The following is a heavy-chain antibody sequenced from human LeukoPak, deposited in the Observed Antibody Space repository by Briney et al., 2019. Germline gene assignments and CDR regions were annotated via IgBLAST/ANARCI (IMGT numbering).Heavy chain of an antibody. Sequence: GASVKVSCKASGGTFSSYAISWVRQAPGQGLEWMGGIIPIFGTANYAQKFQGRVTITADESTSTAYMELSSLRSEDTAVYYCASVEDPKGYYYGSGSYYNVWGQGTLVTVSS. V-gene: IGHV1-69*13. D-gene: IGHD3-10*01. CDR3: ASVEDPKGYYYGSGSYYNV. CDR1: GGTFSSYA. J-gene: IGHJ4*02. CDR2: IIPIFGTA.